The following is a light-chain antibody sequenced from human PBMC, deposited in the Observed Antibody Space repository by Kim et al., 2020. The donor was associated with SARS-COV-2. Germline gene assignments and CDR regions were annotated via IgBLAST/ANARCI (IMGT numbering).Light chain of an antibody. V-gene: IGKV1-39*01. CDR1: RSIAGY. CDR3: QQSYSAQYT. CDR2: GAA. J-gene: IGKJ2*01. Sequence: ASVGDRVTITCRARRSIAGYFHWYQQKVGKAPTLLISGAADLQAGVPSRFRGSGSGTDFTLTISSLQPEDFAIYYCQQSYSAQYTFGPGTRVDIK.